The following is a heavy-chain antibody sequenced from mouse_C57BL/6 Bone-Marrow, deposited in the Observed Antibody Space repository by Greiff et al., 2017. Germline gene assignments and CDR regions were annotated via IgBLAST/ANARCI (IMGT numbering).Heavy chain of an antibody. Sequence: QVQLQQSGPELVKPGASVKISCKASGYAFSSSWMNWVKQRPGKGLEWIGRIYPGDGYTNYNGKFKGKATLTADKSSSTAYMQLSSLTSEDSAVYVCARKLLEYYFDYWGQGTTLTGSS. CDR1: GYAFSSSW. CDR2: IYPGDGYT. D-gene: IGHD2-12*01. J-gene: IGHJ2*01. CDR3: ARKLLEYYFDY. V-gene: IGHV1-82*01.